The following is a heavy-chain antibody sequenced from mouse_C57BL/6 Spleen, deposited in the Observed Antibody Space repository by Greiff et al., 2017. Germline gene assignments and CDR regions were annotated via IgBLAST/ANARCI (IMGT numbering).Heavy chain of an antibody. CDR2: INPGSGGT. J-gene: IGHJ2*01. D-gene: IGHD1-1*01. CDR3: ARNYGSSYGYYFDY. Sequence: VQLQQSGAELVRPGTSVKVSCKASGYAFTNYLIEWVKQRPGPGLEWIGVINPGSGGTNYNEKFKGKATLTADKSSSTAYMQLSSLTSEDSAVYFCARNYGSSYGYYFDYWGQGTTLTVSS. V-gene: IGHV1-54*01. CDR1: GYAFTNYL.